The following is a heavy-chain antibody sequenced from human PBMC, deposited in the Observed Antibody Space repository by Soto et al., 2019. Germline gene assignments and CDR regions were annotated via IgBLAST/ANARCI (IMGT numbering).Heavy chain of an antibody. D-gene: IGHD3-9*01. CDR3: ARDYDIFDY. CDR2: INPSGGST. J-gene: IGHJ4*02. V-gene: IGHV1-46*01. Sequence: SVKVSCKDSGGTFSSYTSSWVRQAPGQGLEWMGIINPSGGSTSYAQKFQGRVTMTRDTSTSTVYMELSSLRSEDTAVYYCARDYDIFDYWGQGTLVTVSS. CDR1: GGTFSSYT.